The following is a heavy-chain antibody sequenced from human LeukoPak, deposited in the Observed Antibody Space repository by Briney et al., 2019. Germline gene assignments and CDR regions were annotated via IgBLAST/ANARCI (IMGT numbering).Heavy chain of an antibody. V-gene: IGHV3-7*01. J-gene: IGHJ4*02. Sequence: PGGSLRLSCAASGYSFSSYNMNWVRQAPGKGLEWVANIKEDGSEQYYVDSLEGRFTISRDNAQNSLYLQMSSLRAEDTAMYYCARDSAGNDYWGQGTLVTVSS. CDR1: GYSFSSYN. CDR2: IKEDGSEQ. CDR3: ARDSAGNDY. D-gene: IGHD6-13*01.